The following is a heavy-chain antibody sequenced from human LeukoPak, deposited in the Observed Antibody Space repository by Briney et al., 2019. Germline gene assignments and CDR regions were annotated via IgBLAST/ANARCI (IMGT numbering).Heavy chain of an antibody. J-gene: IGHJ4*02. D-gene: IGHD5-18*01. V-gene: IGHV4-34*01. CDR1: GGSFSNYY. CDR3: ARGRGYSYGIVDY. CDR2: INHSGST. Sequence: SETLSLTCAVYGGSFSNYYWSWIRQPPGKGLEWIGEINHSGSTNYNPSLKSRVTISVDTSKNQFSLKLSSVTAADTAVYYCARGRGYSYGIVDYWGQGTLVTVSS.